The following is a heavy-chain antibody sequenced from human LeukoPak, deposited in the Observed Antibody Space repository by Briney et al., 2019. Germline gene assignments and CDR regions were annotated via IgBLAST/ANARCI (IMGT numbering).Heavy chain of an antibody. CDR1: GFTFSSYW. J-gene: IGHJ6*02. Sequence: QTGGSLRLSYAASGFTFSSYWMHWVRQAPGKGLVWVSRINSDGSSTSYADSVKGRFTISRDNAKNTLYLQMNSLRAEDTALYYCASLGYGKGYYYGMDVWGQGTTVTVSS. D-gene: IGHD4-17*01. CDR3: ASLGYGKGYYYGMDV. CDR2: INSDGSST. V-gene: IGHV3-74*01.